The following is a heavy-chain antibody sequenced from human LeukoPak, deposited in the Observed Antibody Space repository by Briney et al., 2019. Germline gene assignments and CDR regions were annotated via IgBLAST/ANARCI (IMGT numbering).Heavy chain of an antibody. J-gene: IGHJ3*02. CDR1: GFTFSSYS. V-gene: IGHV3-21*01. D-gene: IGHD3-22*01. CDR3: ARDPGHYVDYYDSSGYPEGAFDI. CDR2: ISSSSSYI. Sequence: GGSLRLSCAASGFTFSSYSMNWVRQAPGKGLEWVSSISSSSSYIYYADSVKGRFTISRDNAKNSLYLQMNSLRAEDTAAYYCARDPGHYVDYYDSSGYPEGAFDIWGQGTMVTVSS.